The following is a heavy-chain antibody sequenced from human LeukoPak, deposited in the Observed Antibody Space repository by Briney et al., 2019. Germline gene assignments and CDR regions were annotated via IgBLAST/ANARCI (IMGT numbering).Heavy chain of an antibody. D-gene: IGHD4-17*01. CDR2: IYSGGST. CDR3: AREDHDYGDYYFDY. J-gene: IGHJ4*02. V-gene: IGHV3-53*01. CDR1: GFTVSSNY. Sequence: PGGSLRLSCAASGFTVSSNYMSWVHQAPGKGLEWVSVIYSGGSTYYADSVKGRFTISRDNSKNTLYLQMNSLRAEDTAVYYCAREDHDYGDYYFDYWGQGTLVTVSS.